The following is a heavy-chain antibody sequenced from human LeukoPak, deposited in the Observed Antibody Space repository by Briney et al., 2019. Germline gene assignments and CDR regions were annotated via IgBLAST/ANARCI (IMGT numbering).Heavy chain of an antibody. V-gene: IGHV3-7*01. CDR2: IKEDGTET. J-gene: IGHJ4*02. CDR3: TREHWFGELGS. D-gene: IGHD3-10*01. Sequence: GGSLRLSCAASGFPFSSDYMSWVRQAPGKGLEWVANIKEDGTETHYVDSVRGRFTVSRDNARNSLFLQMNSLRVEDTALYYCTREHWFGELGSWGQGTLVTVSS. CDR1: GFPFSSDY.